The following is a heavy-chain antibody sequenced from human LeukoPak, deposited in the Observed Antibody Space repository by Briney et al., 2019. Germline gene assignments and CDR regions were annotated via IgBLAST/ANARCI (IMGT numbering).Heavy chain of an antibody. D-gene: IGHD2-21*01. CDR2: IKQDGSEK. Sequence: GGSLRLSCAASGFTFSNYWMSWVRQAPGKGLEWVATIKQDGSEKLYVDSVKGRFTISRDNAKYSLYLQINSLRAEDTAVYFCARGRTCASWGQGTLVTISS. V-gene: IGHV3-7*01. CDR1: GFTFSNYW. CDR3: ARGRTCAS. J-gene: IGHJ4*02.